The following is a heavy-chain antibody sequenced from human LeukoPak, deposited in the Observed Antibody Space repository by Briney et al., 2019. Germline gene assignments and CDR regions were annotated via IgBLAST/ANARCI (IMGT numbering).Heavy chain of an antibody. CDR2: IYYSGST. Sequence: SETLSLTCTVSGGSISSSSYYWGWIRQPPGKGLEWIGSIYYSGSTYYNTSLKSRVTISVDTSKNQFSLKLSSVTAADTAVYYCARHLRDGYSLEYFQHWGQGTLVTVSS. CDR1: GGSISSSSYY. J-gene: IGHJ1*01. V-gene: IGHV4-39*01. CDR3: ARHLRDGYSLEYFQH. D-gene: IGHD5-24*01.